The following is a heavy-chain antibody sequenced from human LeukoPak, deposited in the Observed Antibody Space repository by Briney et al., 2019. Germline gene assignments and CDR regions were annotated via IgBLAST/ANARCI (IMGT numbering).Heavy chain of an antibody. CDR2: ISSSGSTI. V-gene: IGHV3-11*04. D-gene: IGHD6-6*01. J-gene: IGHJ6*03. Sequence: GGSLRLSCAASGFTFSDYYMSWIRQAPGKGLEWVSYISSSGSTIYYADSVKGRFTISRDNAKNSLYLQMNSLRAEDTAVYYCARVVRAARPDYYYYYMDVWGKGTTVTVSS. CDR3: ARVVRAARPDYYYYYMDV. CDR1: GFTFSDYY.